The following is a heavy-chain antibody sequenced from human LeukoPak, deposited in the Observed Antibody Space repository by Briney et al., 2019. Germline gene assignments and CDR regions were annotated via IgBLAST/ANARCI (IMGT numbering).Heavy chain of an antibody. J-gene: IGHJ6*03. V-gene: IGHV1-8*03. D-gene: IGHD2-2*01. CDR2: MNTNSGNT. CDR3: ARGHFCSSTSCYWDYYMDV. CDR1: GYTFTSYD. Sequence: GASVRVSCKASGYTFTSYDIHWVRQAPGQGLEWMGWMNTNSGNTVYAQKFQGRVTITRNTSISTAYMELISLRSEDTAGDYCARGHFCSSTSCYWDYYMDVWGKGTTVTVSS.